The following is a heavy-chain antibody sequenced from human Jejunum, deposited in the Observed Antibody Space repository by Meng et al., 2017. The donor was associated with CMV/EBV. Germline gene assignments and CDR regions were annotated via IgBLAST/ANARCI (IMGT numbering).Heavy chain of an antibody. CDR2: IDPNTGNP. CDR3: ARDSPLDGYSLLDY. V-gene: IGHV7-4-1*02. J-gene: IGHJ4*02. Sequence: AERVQSGSELKQPGASGKVSCRPSGYTFTSYAINWVRQAPGQGPDWMGWIDPNTGNPTYDQGFTGRFVFSLDTSVSTAYLQINSLRADDTAVYYCARDSPLDGYSLLDYWGQGTLVTVSS. D-gene: IGHD5-24*01. CDR1: GYTFTSYA.